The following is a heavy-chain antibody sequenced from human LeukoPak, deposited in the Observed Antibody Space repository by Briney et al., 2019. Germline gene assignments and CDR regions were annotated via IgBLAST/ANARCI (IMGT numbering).Heavy chain of an antibody. CDR1: GGSISSYY. Sequence: PSETLSLTWTVSGGSISSYYWSWIRQPPGKGLEWIGYIYYSGTTNYNPSLKSRVTISVDTSKNQFSLKLSSVTAADTAVYYCARGVYIAAAQYGYWGQGTLVTVSS. CDR3: ARGVYIAAAQYGY. V-gene: IGHV4-59*01. D-gene: IGHD6-13*01. J-gene: IGHJ4*02. CDR2: IYYSGTT.